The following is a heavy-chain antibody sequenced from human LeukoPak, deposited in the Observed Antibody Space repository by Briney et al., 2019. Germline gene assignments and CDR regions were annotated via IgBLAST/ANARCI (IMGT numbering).Heavy chain of an antibody. CDR1: GFTFSSYG. Sequence: GGSLRLSCAASGFTFSSYGMHWVRQAPGKGLEWVAVISYDGSNKYYADSVKGRFTISRDNSKNTLYLQMNSLRAEDTAVYYCAKDSVAGTWIMDVWGKGTTVTVSS. CDR3: AKDSVAGTWIMDV. V-gene: IGHV3-30*18. CDR2: ISYDGSNK. D-gene: IGHD6-19*01. J-gene: IGHJ6*03.